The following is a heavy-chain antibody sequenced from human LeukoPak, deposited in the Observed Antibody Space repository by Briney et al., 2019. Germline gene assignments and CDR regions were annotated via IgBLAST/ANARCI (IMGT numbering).Heavy chain of an antibody. CDR1: GYTFTSYD. V-gene: IGHV1-8*01. J-gene: IGHJ4*02. CDR2: MNPNSGNT. Sequence: ASVKVSCKASGYTFTSYDINWVRQATGQGLEWMGWMNPNSGNTGYAQKFQGRVTMTRNTSISTAYMELSSLRSEDTAVYYCATGAPDTAKTLNDYWGRGTLVTVSS. CDR3: ATGAPDTAKTLNDY. D-gene: IGHD5-18*01.